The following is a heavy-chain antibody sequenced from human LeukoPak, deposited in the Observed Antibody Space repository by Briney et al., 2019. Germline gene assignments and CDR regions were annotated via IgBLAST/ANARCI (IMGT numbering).Heavy chain of an antibody. CDR1: GFSFSNCD. J-gene: IGHJ3*02. CDR2: LSDSGGST. V-gene: IGHV3-23*01. CDR3: AKRLYYGSGPLDI. Sequence: PGGSLRLSCAASGFSFSNCDMTWVRQAPGKGLDWVSTLSDSGGSTYYADSVKGRFTISRDNSKNTLYLQMSSLRAEDTAIYFCAKRLYYGSGPLDIWGQGTMVTVSS. D-gene: IGHD3-10*01.